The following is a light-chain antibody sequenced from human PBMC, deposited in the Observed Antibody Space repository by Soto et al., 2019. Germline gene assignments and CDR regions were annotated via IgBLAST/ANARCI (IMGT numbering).Light chain of an antibody. V-gene: IGKV3-20*01. CDR3: QQYGSSPT. CDR1: QSISDT. Sequence: EIVMTQSPATLSVSPGGRATLSCRASQSISDTLAWYQQKPGQAPRLLIYGASKRATGFPARFSGGGSGTDFTLTISRLEPEDFAVYFCQQYGSSPTFGQGTKVDIK. CDR2: GAS. J-gene: IGKJ1*01.